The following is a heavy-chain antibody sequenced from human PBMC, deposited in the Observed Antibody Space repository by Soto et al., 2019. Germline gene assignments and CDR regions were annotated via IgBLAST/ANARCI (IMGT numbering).Heavy chain of an antibody. Sequence: QLQLQESGPGLVKPSETLSLTCTVSGDSVTISDYYWGWIRQPPGKGLEWIGSIHYRGSTYYNPSLKSRVTISGDTPKKQFSLKLTSVTAADAAVYYCAAPDSGCYYAEYWGQGTLVTVSA. CDR3: AAPDSGCYYAEY. D-gene: IGHD3-22*01. CDR2: IHYRGST. J-gene: IGHJ4*02. CDR1: GDSVTISDYY. V-gene: IGHV4-39*01.